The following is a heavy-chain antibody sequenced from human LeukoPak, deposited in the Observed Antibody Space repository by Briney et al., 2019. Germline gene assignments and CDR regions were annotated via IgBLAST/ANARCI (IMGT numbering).Heavy chain of an antibody. CDR3: ARAVGGDPADY. D-gene: IGHD2-21*02. Sequence: GASVKVSCKASGGTFSSYAISWVRQAPGQGLEWMGRIIPILGIANYAQKFQGRVTITADKSTSTAYMELSSLRSEDTAVYYCARAVGGDPADYWGQGTLVTASS. CDR1: GGTFSSYA. CDR2: IIPILGIA. J-gene: IGHJ4*02. V-gene: IGHV1-69*04.